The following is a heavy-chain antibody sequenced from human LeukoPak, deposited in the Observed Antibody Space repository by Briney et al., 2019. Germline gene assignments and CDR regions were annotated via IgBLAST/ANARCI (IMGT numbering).Heavy chain of an antibody. D-gene: IGHD3-10*01. CDR3: ARGDGVRGFNWFDP. Sequence: NSSETLSLTCAVYGGSFSGYYWSWIRQPPGKGLEWIGGINHSGSTNYNPSLKSRVTISVDTSKNQFSLKLSSVTAADTAVYYCARGDGVRGFNWFDPWGQGTLVTVSS. CDR1: GGSFSGYY. J-gene: IGHJ5*02. CDR2: INHSGST. V-gene: IGHV4-34*01.